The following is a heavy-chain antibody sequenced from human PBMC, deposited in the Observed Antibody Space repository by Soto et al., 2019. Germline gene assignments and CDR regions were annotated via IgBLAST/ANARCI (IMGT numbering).Heavy chain of an antibody. CDR2: ISHSGSA. D-gene: IGHD5-18*01. CDR1: GASISTGKW. CDR3: TRDGDYGYSLAY. Sequence: QVQLQESGPGLVKPSETLTLTCAVSGASISTGKWWSWVRQPPGRGRGWMGEISHSGSANSNPALRXXVTIEVDKSKNQFSLKLSVTAADTAMYYCTRDGDYGYSLAYWGQGTLVTVSS. V-gene: IGHV4-4*02. J-gene: IGHJ4*02.